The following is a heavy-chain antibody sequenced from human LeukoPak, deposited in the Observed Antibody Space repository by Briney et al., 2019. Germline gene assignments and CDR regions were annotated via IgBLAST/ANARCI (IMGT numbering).Heavy chain of an antibody. Sequence: SETLSLTCTVSGGSISSYYWSWIRQPPGKGLEWIGYIYYSGSTNYNPSLKSRVTISVDTSKNQFSLKLSSMTAADTAVYYCARDLLDSSGFDIWGQGTMVTVSS. D-gene: IGHD3-22*01. J-gene: IGHJ3*02. CDR2: IYYSGST. CDR3: ARDLLDSSGFDI. V-gene: IGHV4-59*01. CDR1: GGSISSYY.